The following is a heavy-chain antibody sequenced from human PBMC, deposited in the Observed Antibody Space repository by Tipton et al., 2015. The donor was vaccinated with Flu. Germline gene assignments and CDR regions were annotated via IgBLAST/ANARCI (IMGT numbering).Heavy chain of an antibody. V-gene: IGHV4-34*01. CDR2: INHSGST. CDR1: GGSFSGYY. J-gene: IGHJ6*02. D-gene: IGHD6-19*01. Sequence: LRLSCAVYGGSFSGYYWSWIRQPPGKGLEWIGEINHSGSTNYNPSLKSRVTISVDTSKNQFSLKPSSVTAADTAVYYCATLRSHSSGWYNWYYYYGMDVWGQGTTVTVSS. CDR3: ATLRSHSSGWYNWYYYYGMDV.